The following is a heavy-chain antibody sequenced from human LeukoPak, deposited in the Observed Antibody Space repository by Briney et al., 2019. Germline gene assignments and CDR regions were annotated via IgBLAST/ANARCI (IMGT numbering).Heavy chain of an antibody. J-gene: IGHJ4*02. V-gene: IGHV4-61*01. Sequence: PSETLSLTCTVSGGSVSSGSYYWSWIRQPPGKGLEWIGYIYYSGSTNYNPSLKSRVTISVDTSKNQFSLKLSSVTAADTAVYYCARVRGFGELLPDYWGQGTLVTVSS. CDR2: IYYSGST. CDR3: ARVRGFGELLPDY. CDR1: GGSVSSGSYY. D-gene: IGHD3-10*01.